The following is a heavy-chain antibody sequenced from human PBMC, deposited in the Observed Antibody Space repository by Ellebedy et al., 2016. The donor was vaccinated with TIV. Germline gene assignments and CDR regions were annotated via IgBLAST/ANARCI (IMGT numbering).Heavy chain of an antibody. J-gene: IGHJ1*01. D-gene: IGHD6-13*01. CDR3: ARVGGTSSWYREYFQH. CDR1: GDSVSSNSAA. V-gene: IGHV6-1*01. CDR2: TYYRSKWYN. Sequence: MPSETLSLTCAISGDSVSSNSAAWSWIRQSPSRGLEWLGRTYYRSKWYNDYAVSVKSRITINPDTSKNQFSLHLNSVTPEDAAVYYCARVGGTSSWYREYFQHWGQGTLVTVSS.